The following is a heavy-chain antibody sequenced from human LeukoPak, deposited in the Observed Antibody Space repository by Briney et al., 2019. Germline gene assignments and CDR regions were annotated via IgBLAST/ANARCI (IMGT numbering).Heavy chain of an antibody. V-gene: IGHV3-66*01. J-gene: IGHJ4*02. D-gene: IGHD6-6*01. CDR2: IYSGGST. CDR3: ARVIQARHFDS. Sequence: GGSLRLASAASGFTVSSNYMSWVRQAPGKGLEWVSLIYSGGSTYYADSVKGRFTISRDNSKNTMFLQMNSLRGEDTAIYYCARVIQARHFDSWGQGTLVTVSS. CDR1: GFTVSSNY.